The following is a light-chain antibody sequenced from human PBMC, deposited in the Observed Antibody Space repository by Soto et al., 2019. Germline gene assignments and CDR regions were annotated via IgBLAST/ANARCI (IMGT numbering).Light chain of an antibody. CDR2: GAS. CDR3: QQYNNWPPGYT. Sequence: EIVMTQSPASLSVSPGERATLSCRASQSVSSNLARYLQKPGQAPRLLIYGASTRATGIPARFSGSGSGTEFTLTISSLQSEDSAVYYCQQYNNWPPGYTFGQGTKLEIK. CDR1: QSVSSN. V-gene: IGKV3-15*01. J-gene: IGKJ2*01.